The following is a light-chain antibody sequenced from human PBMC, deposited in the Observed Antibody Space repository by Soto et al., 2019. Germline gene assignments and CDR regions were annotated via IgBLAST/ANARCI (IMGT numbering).Light chain of an antibody. Sequence: DIVMTQSPDSLAVSLGERATINCKSSQSVLYISNNENYLAWYQQKPGQPPKLLLYWASTRESGVLDRFSGSGAGTDFTLPISSLQAEDVAVYYCEQYFSAPYTFGEGTKVEIK. J-gene: IGKJ2*01. CDR3: EQYFSAPYT. CDR2: WAS. V-gene: IGKV4-1*01. CDR1: QSVLYISNNENY.